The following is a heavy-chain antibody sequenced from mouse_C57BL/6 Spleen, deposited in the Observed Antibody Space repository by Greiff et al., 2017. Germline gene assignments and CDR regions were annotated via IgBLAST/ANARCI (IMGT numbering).Heavy chain of an antibody. Sequence: VQLQQPGTELVKPGASVKLSCKASGYTFTSYWMHWVKQRPGQGLECIGNINPSNGGTNYNEKFKSKATLTVDKSSSTAYMQLSSLTSEDSAVYYCARGTFSYDHDGTEAMDYWGQGTSVTVSS. J-gene: IGHJ4*01. CDR3: ARGTFSYDHDGTEAMDY. CDR1: GYTFTSYW. V-gene: IGHV1-53*01. CDR2: INPSNGGT. D-gene: IGHD2-4*01.